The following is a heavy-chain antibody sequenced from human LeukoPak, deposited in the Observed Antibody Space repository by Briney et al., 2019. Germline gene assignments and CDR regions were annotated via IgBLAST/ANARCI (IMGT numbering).Heavy chain of an antibody. CDR2: FDPEDGET. CDR3: ATVWMSGPLPGD. CDR1: GYTLTELS. D-gene: IGHD3-3*01. V-gene: IGHV1-24*01. J-gene: IGHJ4*02. Sequence: ASVKVSCKVSGYTLTELSMHWVRQAPGKGLEWVGGFDPEDGETIYAQKFQGRVTMTEDTSTDTAYMELSSLRSEDTAVYYCATVWMSGPLPGDWGQGTLVTVSS.